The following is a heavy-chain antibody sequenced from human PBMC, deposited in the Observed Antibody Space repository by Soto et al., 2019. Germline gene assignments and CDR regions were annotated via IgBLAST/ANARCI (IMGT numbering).Heavy chain of an antibody. CDR3: ARVHYCSGGSCPKWFDP. CDR2: INPSGGST. Sequence: ASVKVSCKASGYTFTSYYMHWVRQAPGQGLEWMGIINPSGGSTSYGQKFQGRVTMTRDTSTSTVYMELSSLRSEDTAVYYCARVHYCSGGSCPKWFDPWGQGTLVTVSS. CDR1: GYTFTSYY. J-gene: IGHJ5*02. D-gene: IGHD2-15*01. V-gene: IGHV1-46*01.